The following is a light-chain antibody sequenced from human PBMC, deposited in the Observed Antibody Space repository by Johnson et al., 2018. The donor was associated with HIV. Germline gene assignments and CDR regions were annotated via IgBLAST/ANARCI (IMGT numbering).Light chain of an antibody. CDR1: SSNIGNNY. CDR2: YNN. Sequence: QSVLTQPPSVSAAPGQKVTISCSGSSSNIGNNYVSWYQQLPGTAPKLLIYYNNKRPSEIPDRFSGSKSGTSATLGITGLQTGDEADYYCGTWDSSLSAGVFGTGTKVTVL. CDR3: GTWDSSLSAGV. J-gene: IGLJ1*01. V-gene: IGLV1-51*01.